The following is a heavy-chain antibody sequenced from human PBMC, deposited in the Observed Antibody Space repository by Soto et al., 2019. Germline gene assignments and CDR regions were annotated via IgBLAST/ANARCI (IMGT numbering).Heavy chain of an antibody. CDR1: EFICSSYD. V-gene: IGHV3-23*01. CDR2: ILVDGRT. D-gene: IGHD2-15*01. CDR3: AKDEFRLMVVVVEPNVFVY. J-gene: IGHJ4*02. Sequence: WWSVRLSCAASEFICSSYDMSWARQAPGKGLEWVSTILVDGRTFYVDSVKGRFTISRDSSQNTVYLQMNSLRAEDTAVYYCAKDEFRLMVVVVEPNVFVYWGPRSGVTVSS.